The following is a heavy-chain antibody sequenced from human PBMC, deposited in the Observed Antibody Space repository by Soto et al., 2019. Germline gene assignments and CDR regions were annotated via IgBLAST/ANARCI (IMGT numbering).Heavy chain of an antibody. CDR1: GFTFSSYA. V-gene: IGHV3-23*01. D-gene: IGHD2-8*01. J-gene: IGHJ5*02. CDR3: AKDPLKMVYARAIPGWFCP. CDR2: ISGSGGST. Sequence: GGSLRLSCAASGFTFSSYAMIWVRQAPGKGLEWVSAISGSGGSTYYADSVKGRFTISRDNSKNTLYLQMNSLRAEDTAVYYCAKDPLKMVYARAIPGWFCPWGQGTLVTVSS.